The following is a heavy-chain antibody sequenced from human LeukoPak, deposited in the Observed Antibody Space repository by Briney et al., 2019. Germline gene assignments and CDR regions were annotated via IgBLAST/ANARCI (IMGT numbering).Heavy chain of an antibody. D-gene: IGHD2-8*01. V-gene: IGHV1-2*02. CDR2: INPNSGGT. Sequence: ASVKVSCKASGYTFTGYYMHWVRQAPGQGLEWMGWINPNSGGTNYAQKFQGRVTMTRDTSISTAYMELSRLRSDDTAVYYCARLLTSGSKWHLDYWGQGTLVTVSS. CDR3: ARLLTSGSKWHLDY. CDR1: GYTFTGYY. J-gene: IGHJ4*02.